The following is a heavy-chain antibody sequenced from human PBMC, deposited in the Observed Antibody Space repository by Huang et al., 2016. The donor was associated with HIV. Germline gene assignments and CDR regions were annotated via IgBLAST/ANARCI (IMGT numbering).Heavy chain of an antibody. D-gene: IGHD2-2*01. CDR3: ARESNIVVVPHTIKFFDY. Sequence: QVQLVQSGAEVKKPGSSVKVSCKASGGSFSNNVFSWVRQGPGQGLEWMGGSIPIFGTTNDEQKVQGRVTITADESTGTAYLELSSLRAEDTAVYFCARESNIVVVPHTIKFFDYWGQGTLVTVSS. CDR2: SIPIFGTT. V-gene: IGHV1-69*01. CDR1: GGSFSNNV. J-gene: IGHJ4*02.